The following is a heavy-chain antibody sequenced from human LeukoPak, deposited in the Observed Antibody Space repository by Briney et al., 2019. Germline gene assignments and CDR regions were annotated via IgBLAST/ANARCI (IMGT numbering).Heavy chain of an antibody. CDR3: AKYGVVLPPGSYIPQWLDF. Sequence: GGSLRLSCAASGFTFSNYGMTWVRQAPGKGLEWVSTIFGSDGDTYYTDSVKGRFTISRDISKNTVYLQMSSLRGDDTAVYYCAKYGVVLPPGSYIPQWLDFWGQGSLVTVSS. V-gene: IGHV3-23*01. J-gene: IGHJ5*01. CDR2: IFGSDGDT. D-gene: IGHD2-2*01. CDR1: GFTFSNYG.